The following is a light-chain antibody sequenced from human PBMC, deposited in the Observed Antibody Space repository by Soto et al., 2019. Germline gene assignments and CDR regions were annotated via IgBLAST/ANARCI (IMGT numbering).Light chain of an antibody. Sequence: DLVMTQSPLSLPVTPGEPASISCRSSQSLLHSNGYNYLDWYLQKPGQSPQLLIYLGSNRASGVXDXXSGTGSGTDFTLNISRVEAEDVGVYYCMQALQTPWTFGQGTKVEIK. CDR1: QSLLHSNGYNY. CDR2: LGS. CDR3: MQALQTPWT. J-gene: IGKJ1*01. V-gene: IGKV2-28*01.